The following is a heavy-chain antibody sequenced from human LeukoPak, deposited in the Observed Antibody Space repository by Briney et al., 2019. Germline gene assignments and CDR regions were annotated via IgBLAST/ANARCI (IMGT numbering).Heavy chain of an antibody. CDR1: GGSITSTNY. D-gene: IGHD2-15*01. CDR3: ARQHCSGGSCSLKD. CDR2: ISLSGYT. V-gene: IGHV4-4*02. J-gene: IGHJ4*02. Sequence: PSGTLSLTCGVSGGSITSTNYWSWVRQPPGQGLEWIGEISLSGYTGFNPSLRSRVTMSLDESKNHLSLNLASVTAADTAVYYCARQHCSGGSCSLKDWGQGTLVTVSS.